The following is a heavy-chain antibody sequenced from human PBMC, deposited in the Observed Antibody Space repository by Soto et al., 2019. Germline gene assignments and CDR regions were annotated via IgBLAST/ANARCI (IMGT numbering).Heavy chain of an antibody. D-gene: IGHD6-19*01. V-gene: IGHV3-21*06. CDR1: GFTFSSYS. J-gene: IGHJ4*02. Sequence: PGGSLRLSCAASGFTFSSYSMSWVRQAPGKGLEWVSSISGSSSDIHYADSVKGRFAISRDNAKNTLYLQMNSLRVEDTAVYYCARVRYTSGWGPFAYWGQGTLVTVSS. CDR3: ARVRYTSGWGPFAY. CDR2: ISGSSSDI.